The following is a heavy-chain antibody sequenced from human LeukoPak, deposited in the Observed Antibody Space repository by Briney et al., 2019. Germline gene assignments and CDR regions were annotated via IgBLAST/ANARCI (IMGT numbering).Heavy chain of an antibody. Sequence: PGGSLRLSCAASGLTFSRDWMSWVRQPPGQGLEWVATIKQDASEEYYVDSVRGRFTIFRDNAKDSVYLQMNSLRAEDSAIYYCAREGFYFFDFWGQGTLVTVSS. CDR2: IKQDASEE. CDR3: AREGFYFFDF. CDR1: GLTFSRDW. V-gene: IGHV3-7*01. J-gene: IGHJ4*01.